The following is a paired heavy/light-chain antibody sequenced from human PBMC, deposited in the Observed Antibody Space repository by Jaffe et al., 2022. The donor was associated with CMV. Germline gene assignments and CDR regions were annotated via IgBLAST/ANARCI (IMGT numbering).Light chain of an antibody. Sequence: QSVLTQPPSASGTPGQRVTISCSGSSSNIGSNYVYWYQQLPGTAPKLLIYRNNQRPSGVPDRFSGSKSGTSASLAISGLRSEDEADYYCAAWDDSLSVYVFGTGTKVTVL. CDR2: RNN. V-gene: IGLV1-47*01. J-gene: IGLJ1*01. CDR1: SSNIGSNY. CDR3: AAWDDSLSVYV.
Heavy chain of an antibody. J-gene: IGHJ5*02. CDR2: IIPIFGTA. Sequence: QVQLVQSGAEVKKPGSSVKVSCKASGGTFSSYAISWVRQAPGQGLEWMGGIIPIFGTANYAQKFQGRVTITADESTSTAYMELSSLRSEDTAVYYCARIWDLNYYGSGSYGFDPWGQGTLVTVSS. D-gene: IGHD3-10*01. CDR3: ARIWDLNYYGSGSYGFDP. V-gene: IGHV1-69*01. CDR1: GGTFSSYA.